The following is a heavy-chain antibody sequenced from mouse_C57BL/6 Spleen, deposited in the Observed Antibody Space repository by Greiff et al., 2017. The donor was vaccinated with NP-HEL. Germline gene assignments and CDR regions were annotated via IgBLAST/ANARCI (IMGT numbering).Heavy chain of an antibody. CDR2: IDPSDSYT. Sequence: QVQLQQPGAELVKPGASVKLSCKASGYTFTSYWMQWVKQRPGQGLEWIGEIDPSDSYTNYNQKFKGKATLTVDTSSSTPYMQLISLTSEDSAVYYWARSGTSDYWGQGTTLTVSS. D-gene: IGHD4-1*01. CDR3: ARSGTSDY. J-gene: IGHJ2*01. CDR1: GYTFTSYW. V-gene: IGHV1-50*01.